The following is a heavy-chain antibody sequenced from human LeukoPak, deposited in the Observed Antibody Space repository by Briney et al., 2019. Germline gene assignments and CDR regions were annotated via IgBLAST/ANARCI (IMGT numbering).Heavy chain of an antibody. CDR3: ARPDTRYYYYGMDV. J-gene: IGHJ6*02. Sequence: PSETLSLTCTVSGGSISSSPYYWGWIRQPPGKGLEWIGSIYYSGSTYYNPSLKSRVTISVDTSKNQFSLKLSSVTAADTAVYYCARPDTRYYYYGMDVWGQGTTVTVSS. V-gene: IGHV4-39*01. CDR1: GGSISSSPYY. CDR2: IYYSGST.